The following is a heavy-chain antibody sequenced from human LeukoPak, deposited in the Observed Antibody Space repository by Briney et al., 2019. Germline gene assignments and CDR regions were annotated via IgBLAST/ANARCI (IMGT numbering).Heavy chain of an antibody. D-gene: IGHD6-13*01. CDR3: ARSRSGYFED. CDR1: GFTFGDYL. J-gene: IGHJ4*02. V-gene: IGHV3-11*04. Sequence: GGSLRLSCTTSGFTFGDYLLSWFRQAPGEGLEWVSYISSSGSTIFYADSVKGRFTISRDNAQNSAYLQMNSLTAEDTAVYYCARSRSGYFEDWGQGTLVTVSS. CDR2: ISSSGSTI.